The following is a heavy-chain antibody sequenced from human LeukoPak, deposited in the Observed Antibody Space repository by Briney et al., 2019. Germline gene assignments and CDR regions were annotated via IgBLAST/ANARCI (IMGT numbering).Heavy chain of an antibody. Sequence: GGSLRLSCAASGFTFSSYSMNWVRQAPGKGLEWVSYISSSSSTIYYADSVKGRFTISRDNSKNTLYLQMNSLRAEDTAVYYCAGGTCAGDCYLTYWGQGTLVTVSS. CDR3: AGGTCAGDCYLTY. CDR1: GFTFSSYS. CDR2: ISSSSSTI. V-gene: IGHV3-48*01. D-gene: IGHD2-21*02. J-gene: IGHJ4*02.